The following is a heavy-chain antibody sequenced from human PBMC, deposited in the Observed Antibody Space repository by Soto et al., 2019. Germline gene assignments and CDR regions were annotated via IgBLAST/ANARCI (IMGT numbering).Heavy chain of an antibody. CDR1: GGSISSYY. Sequence: SETLSLTCTVSGGSISSYYWSWIRQPPGKGLEWIGYIYYSGSTNYNPSLKSRVTISVDTSKNQFSLKLSSVTAADTAVYYCARVSAGYYFDYWGQGTLVTAPQ. V-gene: IGHV4-59*08. CDR3: ARVSAGYYFDY. J-gene: IGHJ4*02. D-gene: IGHD6-19*01. CDR2: IYYSGST.